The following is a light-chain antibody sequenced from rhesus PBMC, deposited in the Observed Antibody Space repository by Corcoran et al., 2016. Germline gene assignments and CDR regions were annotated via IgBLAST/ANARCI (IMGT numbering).Light chain of an antibody. CDR3: QQYSSRPPT. CDR1: QCISSG. V-gene: IGKV1-22*01. Sequence: DIQMTQSPSSLSASVGDTVTITCRASQCISSGFAWYQQKPGKAHKLLIYKASSLQSGVPSRFSGSGSGTDCTLTISSLQSEDFATYYCQQYSSRPPTFGGGTKVELK. J-gene: IGKJ4*01. CDR2: KAS.